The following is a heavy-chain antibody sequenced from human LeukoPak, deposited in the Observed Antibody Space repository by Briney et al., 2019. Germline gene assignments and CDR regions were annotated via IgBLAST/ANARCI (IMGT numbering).Heavy chain of an antibody. CDR3: ARDEYYDSSGYTS. J-gene: IGHJ4*02. CDR2: ISSSGSTI. V-gene: IGHV3-48*01. CDR1: GFTLSSYI. Sequence: GGSLRLSCAASGFTLSSYIMARVRPAPGKGVEWLSYISSSGSTIYYADSVKGRFTISRDNAKNSLYLQMNSLRAEDTAVYYCARDEYYDSSGYTSWGQGTLVTVSS. D-gene: IGHD3-22*01.